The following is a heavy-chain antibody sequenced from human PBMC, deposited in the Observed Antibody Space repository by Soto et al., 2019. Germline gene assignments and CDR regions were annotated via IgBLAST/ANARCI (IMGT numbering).Heavy chain of an antibody. Sequence: PTLVTPTQTLTLACTFSGFSLSTSGMCVSWIRQPPGKALEWLALIDWDDDRYYSTSLKTRLTISKDTSKNQVVLTMTNMDPVEXXXCFCGDCRAXYYYGISGYSVQGYYYGMDVWGQATTGTV. CDR1: GFSLSTSGMC. CDR2: IDWDDDR. J-gene: IGHJ6*02. V-gene: IGHV2-70*01. CDR3: GDCRAXYYYGISGYSVQGYYYGMDV. D-gene: IGHD3-22*01.